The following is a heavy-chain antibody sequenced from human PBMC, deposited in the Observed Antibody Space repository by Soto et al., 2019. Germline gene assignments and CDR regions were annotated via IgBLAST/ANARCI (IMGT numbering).Heavy chain of an antibody. V-gene: IGHV3-23*01. CDR1: GFTFSSYA. CDR2: ISGSAGST. CDR3: AKAVGYGSGSYLDY. J-gene: IGHJ4*02. D-gene: IGHD3-10*01. Sequence: EEQLLESGGGLAQPGGSLRLSCAASGFTFSSYAINWVRQAPGKGLEWVSGISGSAGSTYYADSVKGRFTISRDNSKNTLYLQMTSLKAEDTAIYYCAKAVGYGSGSYLDYWGQGTLVTVSS.